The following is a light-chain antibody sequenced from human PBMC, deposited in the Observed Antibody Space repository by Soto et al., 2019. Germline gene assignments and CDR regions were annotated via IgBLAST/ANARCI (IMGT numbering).Light chain of an antibody. CDR3: QHYVNSLPIT. CDR1: QSVSSSY. V-gene: IGKV3-20*01. Sequence: EIVLTQSPGTLSLSPGERATLSCRASQSVSSSYLAWYQQKPGQAPRLLIYGVSSRATGIPDRFSGSGSGTDFPLTISRLEPEDFALYYCQHYVNSLPITFGQGTRLEIK. J-gene: IGKJ5*01. CDR2: GVS.